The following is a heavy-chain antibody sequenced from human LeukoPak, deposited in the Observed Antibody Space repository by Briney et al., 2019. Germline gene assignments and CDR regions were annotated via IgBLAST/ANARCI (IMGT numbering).Heavy chain of an antibody. V-gene: IGHV3-21*01. CDR2: ISSSSSYI. Sequence: GGSLRLSCAASGFTFSNYTMNWVRQAPGKGLEWVSSISSSSSYIYYADSVKGRFTISRDNAKNSMYLQMNSLRAEDTAVYYCANSYGSGSYDHYWGQGTLVTVSS. CDR1: GFTFSNYT. CDR3: ANSYGSGSYDHY. D-gene: IGHD3-10*01. J-gene: IGHJ4*02.